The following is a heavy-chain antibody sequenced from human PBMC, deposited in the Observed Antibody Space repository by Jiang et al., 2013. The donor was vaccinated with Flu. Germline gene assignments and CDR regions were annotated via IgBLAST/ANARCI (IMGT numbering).Heavy chain of an antibody. V-gene: IGHV3-23*01. CDR2: IGGSSSST. J-gene: IGHJ4*02. D-gene: IGHD3-22*01. CDR3: AKLRGDYHFDSSGYYYEDY. Sequence: VQLLESGGGLVQPGGSLRLSCVASGFTFTSYAMTWVRQAPGKGLEWVSGIGGSSSSTYYADSVKGRFTISRDNSKNTLYLQMNSLRAEDTAVYYCAKLRGDYHFDSSGYYYEDYWGQGTLVTVSS. CDR1: GFTFTSYA.